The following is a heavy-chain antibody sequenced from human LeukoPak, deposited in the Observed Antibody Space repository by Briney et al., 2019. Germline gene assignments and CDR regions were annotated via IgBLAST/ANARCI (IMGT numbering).Heavy chain of an antibody. D-gene: IGHD3-3*01. CDR2: INPNSGGT. CDR3: ARVGYYDFWSGYTWFDP. J-gene: IGHJ5*02. Sequence: ASVKVSCKASGYTFTGYYMHWVRQAPGQGLEWMGWINPNSGGTNYAQKFQGRVTMTRDTSISTAYMELSRLRSDDTAVYYCARVGYYDFWSGYTWFDPWGQGTLVTVSS. V-gene: IGHV1-2*02. CDR1: GYTFTGYY.